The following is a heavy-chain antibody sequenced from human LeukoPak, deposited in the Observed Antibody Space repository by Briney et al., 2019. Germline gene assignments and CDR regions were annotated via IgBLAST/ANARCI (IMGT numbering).Heavy chain of an antibody. CDR2: ISGSGGST. D-gene: IGHD3-22*01. CDR1: GFTFSSYA. V-gene: IGHV3-23*01. CDR3: AKTGRSGYYDSSGYSDDAFDI. J-gene: IGHJ3*02. Sequence: GGSLRLSCAASGFTFSSYAMSWVRQAPGKGLEWVSAISGSGGSTYYADSVKGRFTISRDNSKNTPYLQMNSLRAEDTAVYYCAKTGRSGYYDSSGYSDDAFDIWGQGTMVTVSS.